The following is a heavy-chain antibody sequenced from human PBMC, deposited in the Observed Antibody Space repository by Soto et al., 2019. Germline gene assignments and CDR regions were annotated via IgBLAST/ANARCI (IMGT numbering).Heavy chain of an antibody. V-gene: IGHV4-39*01. CDR3: ARPKDYDDCLDS. CDR1: GGSISSSSYY. D-gene: IGHD3-22*01. CDR2: IYYSGST. J-gene: IGHJ4*02. Sequence: PSETLSLTCTVSGGSISSSSYYWGWIRQPPGKGLEWIGSIYYSGSTYYNPSLKSRVTISVDTSKNQFSLISEDTAVYYCARPKDYDDCLDSWGQGTLVTVSS.